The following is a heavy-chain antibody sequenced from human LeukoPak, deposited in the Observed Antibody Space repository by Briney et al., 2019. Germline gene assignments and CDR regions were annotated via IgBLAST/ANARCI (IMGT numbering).Heavy chain of an antibody. V-gene: IGHV4-4*02. D-gene: IGHD2-15*01. CDR3: AKKDFVAPRCFDP. Sequence: SGTLSLTCAVSGVAISSSNWWSWVRQPPGTGLEWIGEIYHSGSANYNPSLNSRVTISVDKSKNQFSLNLTSVTAADTAVYFCAKKDFVAPRCFDPWGQGTLVIVSS. CDR1: GVAISSSNW. J-gene: IGHJ5*02. CDR2: IYHSGSA.